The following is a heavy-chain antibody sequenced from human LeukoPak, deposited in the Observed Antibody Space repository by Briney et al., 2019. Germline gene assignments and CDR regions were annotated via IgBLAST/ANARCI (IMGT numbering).Heavy chain of an antibody. CDR2: INHSGST. Sequence: SETLSLTCTVSDDSITIYYWSWIRQPPGKGLEWIGEINHSGSTNYNPSLKSRVTISVDTSKNQFSLKLSSVTAADTAVYYCARRGRGYSYGGIYWGRGTLVTVSS. D-gene: IGHD5-18*01. V-gene: IGHV4-34*01. CDR1: DDSITIYY. J-gene: IGHJ4*02. CDR3: ARRGRGYSYGGIY.